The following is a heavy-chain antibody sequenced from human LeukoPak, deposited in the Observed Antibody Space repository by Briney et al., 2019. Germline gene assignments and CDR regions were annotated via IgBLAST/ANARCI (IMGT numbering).Heavy chain of an antibody. V-gene: IGHV1-18*01. Sequence: ASVKVSCTASGYTFTSYGISWVRQAPGQGLEWMGWISAYNGNTNYAQKLQGRVTMTTDTSTSTAYMELRSLRSDDTAVYYCARDNYDSSGYYESFDYWGQGTLVTVSS. CDR1: GYTFTSYG. J-gene: IGHJ4*02. D-gene: IGHD3-22*01. CDR3: ARDNYDSSGYYESFDY. CDR2: ISAYNGNT.